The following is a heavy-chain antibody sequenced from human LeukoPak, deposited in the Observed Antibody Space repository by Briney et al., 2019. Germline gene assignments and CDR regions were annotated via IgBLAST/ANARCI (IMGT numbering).Heavy chain of an antibody. J-gene: IGHJ5*02. CDR2: ISSSSSYI. CDR1: GFTFSSYS. V-gene: IGHV3-21*01. D-gene: IGHD2-8*01. Sequence: PGGSLRLSCAASGFTFSSYSMNWVRQAPGKGLEWVSSISSSSSYIYYADSVKGRFTISRDNAKNSLYLQMNSLRAEDTAVYYCAREVYCTNGVCDSSWGQGTLVTVSS. CDR3: AREVYCTNGVCDSS.